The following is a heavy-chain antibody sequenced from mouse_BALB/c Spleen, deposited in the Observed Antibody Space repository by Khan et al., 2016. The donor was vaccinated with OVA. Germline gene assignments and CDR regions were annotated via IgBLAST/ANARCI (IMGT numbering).Heavy chain of an antibody. Sequence: VQLKESGAELAKPGASVKMSCKASGYTFTSYWMHWVKQRPGQGLEWIGYINPSTDYTEYNQKFKDKATLTADKSSSTAYMQLTSLTSEDSAVYYCTSRGSSSAWFTYWGQGTLVTVSA. D-gene: IGHD1-1*01. V-gene: IGHV1-7*01. CDR1: GYTFTSYW. J-gene: IGHJ3*01. CDR2: INPSTDYT. CDR3: TSRGSSSAWFTY.